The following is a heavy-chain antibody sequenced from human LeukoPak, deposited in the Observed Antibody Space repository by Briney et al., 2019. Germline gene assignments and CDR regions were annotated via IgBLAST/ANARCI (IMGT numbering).Heavy chain of an antibody. Sequence: TGGSLRLSCAISGFTFSSYAMHWVRQAPGKGLEWVAGVAYAGINIFYAESVKGRFNISRDISKNTLYLQLNSLGPDDTAVYYCARFLKIGSGWLTAGAFDIWGQGTMVTVSS. J-gene: IGHJ3*02. CDR2: VAYAGINI. CDR3: ARFLKIGSGWLTAGAFDI. CDR1: GFTFSSYA. D-gene: IGHD6-19*01. V-gene: IGHV3-30*04.